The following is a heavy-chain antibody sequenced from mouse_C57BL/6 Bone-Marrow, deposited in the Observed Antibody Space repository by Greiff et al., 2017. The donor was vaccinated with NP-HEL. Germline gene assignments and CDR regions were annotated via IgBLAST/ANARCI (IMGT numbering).Heavy chain of an antibody. CDR2: INPSSGYT. Sequence: QVHVKQSGAELAKPGASVKLSCKASGYTFTSYWMHWVKQRPGPGLEWIGYINPSSGYTKYNQKFKDKATLTADKSSSTAYMQLSSLTYEDSAVYYCIYYGNLYYFDYWGQGTTLTVSS. D-gene: IGHD2-1*01. J-gene: IGHJ2*01. CDR3: IYYGNLYYFDY. V-gene: IGHV1-7*01. CDR1: GYTFTSYW.